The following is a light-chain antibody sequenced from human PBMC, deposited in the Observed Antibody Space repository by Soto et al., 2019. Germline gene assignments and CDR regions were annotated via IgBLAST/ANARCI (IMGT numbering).Light chain of an antibody. CDR2: EVS. Sequence: QSVRTRPASVSGSPGQSITISCTGTSSDVGGYNYVSWYQQHPGKAPKLMIYEVSNRPSGVSNRFSGSKSGNTASLTISGLQAEDEADYYCSSYTSSSTLLVFGTGTKVTVL. CDR1: SSDVGGYNY. CDR3: SSYTSSSTLLV. J-gene: IGLJ1*01. V-gene: IGLV2-14*01.